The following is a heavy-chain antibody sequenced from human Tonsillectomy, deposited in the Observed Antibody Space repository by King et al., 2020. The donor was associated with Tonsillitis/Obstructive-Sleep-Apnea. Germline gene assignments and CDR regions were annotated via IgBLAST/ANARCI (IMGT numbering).Heavy chain of an antibody. V-gene: IGHV4-34*01. CDR1: GGSFNGYY. D-gene: IGHD2-8*02. CDR2: INHSGST. Sequence: VQLQQWGAGLLKPSETLSLTCTVYGGSFNGYYWNWIRQPPGKGLEWIGEINHSGSTNYNPSLKSRVTISVDTSKNQFSLRLSSVTAADTAVYYCARVLPRTSGGIDYWGRGTLVTVPS. J-gene: IGHJ4*02. CDR3: ARVLPRTSGGIDY.